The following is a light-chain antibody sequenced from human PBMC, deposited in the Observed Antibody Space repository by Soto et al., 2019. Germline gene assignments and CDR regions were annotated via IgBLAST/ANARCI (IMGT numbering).Light chain of an antibody. CDR1: QSVGSY. V-gene: IGKV3-11*01. CDR3: QQCSTWPLT. CDR2: DAS. Sequence: EIVLTQSPATLSLSPGERATLSCRASQSVGSYLAWYQQRPGQAPSLLIYDASNRAAGTPARFSGSGSGTDFTLTISSLEPEDFALYYCQQCSTWPLTFGGGTNVEI. J-gene: IGKJ4*01.